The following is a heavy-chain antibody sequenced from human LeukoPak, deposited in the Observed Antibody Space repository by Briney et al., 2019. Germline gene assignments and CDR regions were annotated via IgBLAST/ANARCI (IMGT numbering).Heavy chain of an antibody. CDR2: ISWNSGSI. CDR3: AKDISPRGSGYYFDY. D-gene: IGHD3-10*01. V-gene: IGHV3-9*01. J-gene: IGHJ4*02. Sequence: PGRSLRLSCAASGFTFDDYAMHWVRQAPGKGLEWVSGISWNSGSIGYADSVKGRFTISRDNAKNSLYLQMNSLRAEDTALYYCAKDISPRGSGYYFDYWGQGTLVTVSS. CDR1: GFTFDDYA.